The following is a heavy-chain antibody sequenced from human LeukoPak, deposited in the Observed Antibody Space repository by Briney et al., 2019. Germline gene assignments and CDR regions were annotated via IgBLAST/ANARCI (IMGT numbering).Heavy chain of an antibody. J-gene: IGHJ4*02. Sequence: GGSLRLSCAASGFTFDDYAMHWVRQAPGKGLEWVSGISWNSGSIGYADSVKGRFTISRDNAKNSLYLQMNSLRAEDTALYYCAKDRRGYQMLSSLDYWGQGTLVTVSS. CDR2: ISWNSGSI. D-gene: IGHD2-2*01. CDR1: GFTFDDYA. V-gene: IGHV3-9*01. CDR3: AKDRRGYQMLSSLDY.